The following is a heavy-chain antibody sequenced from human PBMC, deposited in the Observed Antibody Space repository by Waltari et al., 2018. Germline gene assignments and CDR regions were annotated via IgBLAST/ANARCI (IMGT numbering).Heavy chain of an antibody. V-gene: IGHV3-74*01. D-gene: IGHD3-16*01. CDR2: TNEDGRIT. J-gene: IGHJ4*02. Sequence: EVQLVESGGGLVQPGGSLSLSCAAPGFTFGNDWMPWVRQVPGKGLVWVSRTNEDGRITNYADSVKGRFTISRDNAKNTLYLQMNSLRAEDTAVYYCVRDLAGVGGHWGQGTLVTVSS. CDR1: GFTFGNDW. CDR3: VRDLAGVGGH.